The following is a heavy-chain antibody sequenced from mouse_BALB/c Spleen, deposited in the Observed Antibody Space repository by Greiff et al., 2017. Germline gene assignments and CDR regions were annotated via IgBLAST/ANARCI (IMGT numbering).Heavy chain of an antibody. CDR2: ISDGGSYT. V-gene: IGHV5-4*02. CDR1: GFTFSDYY. J-gene: IGHJ4*01. CDR3: ARYDMDY. Sequence: EVQLVESGGGLVKPGGSLKLSCAASGFTFSDYYMYWVRQTPEKRLEWVATISDGGSYTYYPDSVKGRFTISRDNAKNNLYLQMSSLKSEDTAMYYCARYDMDYWGQGTSVTVSS.